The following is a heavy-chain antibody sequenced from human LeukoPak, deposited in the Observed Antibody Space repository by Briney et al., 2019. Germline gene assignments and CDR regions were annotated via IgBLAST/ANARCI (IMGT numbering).Heavy chain of an antibody. CDR1: GGSISGTDYY. CDR3: ASHLTMFKNWFDP. CDR2: VYYTGST. Sequence: SEALSLTCTVSGGSISGTDYYWDWIRQPPGNGLEWVATVYYTGSTYYNPSLKSRVTMSVDTSMNQFSLRLNSVTPADTAVIYCASHLTMFKNWFDPWGQGTLVTGSS. J-gene: IGHJ5*02. D-gene: IGHD3-3*01. V-gene: IGHV4-39*01.